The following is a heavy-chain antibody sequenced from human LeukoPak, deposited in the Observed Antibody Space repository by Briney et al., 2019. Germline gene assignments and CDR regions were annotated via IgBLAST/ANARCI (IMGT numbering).Heavy chain of an antibody. CDR1: GFTFNNYA. J-gene: IGHJ4*02. Sequence: GGSLRLSCAASGFTFNNYAMNWVRQAPGKGLEWVSAISGGGGSTYYADSVKGRFTISRDNSKNTLYLQMNSLRAEDTAVYYCAKHLYSSGWGPFDYWGQGTLVTVSS. V-gene: IGHV3-23*01. CDR2: ISGGGGST. D-gene: IGHD6-19*01. CDR3: AKHLYSSGWGPFDY.